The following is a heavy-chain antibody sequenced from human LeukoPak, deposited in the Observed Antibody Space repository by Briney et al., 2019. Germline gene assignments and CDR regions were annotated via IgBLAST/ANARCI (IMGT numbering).Heavy chain of an antibody. Sequence: GGSLRLSCAASGFTFTSYAMHWVRQAPGKGLGWVAVISYDKRNEYYADSVKGRFTISRDNSESTVSLQMNSLRGEDTAVYYCVRGGSSSSWFDPWGQGTRVTVSS. CDR3: VRGGSSSSWFDP. J-gene: IGHJ5*02. CDR2: ISYDKRNE. CDR1: GFTFTSYA. V-gene: IGHV3-30*04. D-gene: IGHD6-6*01.